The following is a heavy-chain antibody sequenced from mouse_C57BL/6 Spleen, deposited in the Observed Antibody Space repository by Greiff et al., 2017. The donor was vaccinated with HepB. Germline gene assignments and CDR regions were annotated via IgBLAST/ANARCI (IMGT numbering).Heavy chain of an antibody. V-gene: IGHV1-15*01. CDR3: TRSRDYDGGFAY. Sequence: VQLQQSGAELVRPGASVTLSCKASGYTFTDYEMHWVKQTPVHGLEWIGAIDPETGGTAYNQKFKGKAILTADKSSSTAYMELRSLTSEDSAVYYCTRSRDYDGGFAYWGQGTLVTVSA. CDR1: GYTFTDYE. J-gene: IGHJ3*01. CDR2: IDPETGGT. D-gene: IGHD2-4*01.